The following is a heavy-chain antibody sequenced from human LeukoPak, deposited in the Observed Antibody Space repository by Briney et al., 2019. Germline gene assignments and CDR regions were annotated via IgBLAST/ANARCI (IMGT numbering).Heavy chain of an antibody. D-gene: IGHD2-15*01. CDR1: GGSISSYY. CDR3: ARHSGSGTSYDY. Sequence: PSETLSLTCTVSGGSISSYYRSWIRQPPGKGLEWIGYIYYSGSTNYNPSLKSRVTISVDTSKNQFSLKLSSVTAADTAVYYCARHSGSGTSYDYWGQGTLVTVSS. J-gene: IGHJ4*02. CDR2: IYYSGST. V-gene: IGHV4-59*08.